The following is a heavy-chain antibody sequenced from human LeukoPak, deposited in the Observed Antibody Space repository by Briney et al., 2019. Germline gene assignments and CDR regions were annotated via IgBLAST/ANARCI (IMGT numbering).Heavy chain of an antibody. J-gene: IGHJ4*02. D-gene: IGHD3-22*01. CDR2: MNPNSSNT. V-gene: IGHV1-8*01. CDR1: GYTFTSYD. CDR3: ARAYYYDSSGYYPSRFDY. Sequence: ASVKVSCKASGYTFTSYDINWVRQATGQGLEWMGWMNPNSSNTGYAQKFQGRVTMTTDTSTSTAYMELRSLRSDDTAVYYCARAYYYDSSGYYPSRFDYWGQGTLVTVSS.